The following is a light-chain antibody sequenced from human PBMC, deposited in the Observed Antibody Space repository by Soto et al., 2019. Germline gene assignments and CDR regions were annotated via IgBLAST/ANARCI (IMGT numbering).Light chain of an antibody. CDR2: AAS. J-gene: IGKJ1*01. V-gene: IGKV1-6*01. CDR1: QGIRSD. CDR3: LQDYTYPWT. Sequence: IQMTQSPSSLSASVGDRVTITCRASQGIRSDLGWFQQKPGKAPRLLISAASILQSGVPSRFSGSGSSTDFTLTISSLQPEDVASYYCLQDYTYPWTFGQGTKVEIK.